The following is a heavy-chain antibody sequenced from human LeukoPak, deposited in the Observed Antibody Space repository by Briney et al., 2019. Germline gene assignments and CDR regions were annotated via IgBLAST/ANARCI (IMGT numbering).Heavy chain of an antibody. V-gene: IGHV1-24*01. CDR3: ATAGFGELLWRWFDP. Sequence: GASVKVSCKASGGTFSSYAISWVRQAPGKGLEWMGGFDPEDGETIYAQKFQGRVTMTEDTSTDTAYMELSSLRSEDTAVYYCATAGFGELLWRWFDPWGQGTLVTVSS. CDR2: FDPEDGET. CDR1: GGTFSSYA. D-gene: IGHD3-10*01. J-gene: IGHJ5*02.